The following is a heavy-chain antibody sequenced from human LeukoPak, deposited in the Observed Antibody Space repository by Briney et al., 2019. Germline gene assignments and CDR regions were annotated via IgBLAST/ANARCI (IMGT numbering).Heavy chain of an antibody. CDR3: ARDLTGYPTNWFDP. J-gene: IGHJ5*02. CDR2: INTNTGNP. CDR1: GYTFTGYA. D-gene: IGHD7-27*01. Sequence: GASVKASCKASGYTFTGYAMNWVRQAPGQGLEWMGWINTNTGNPTYAQGFTGRFVFSLDTSVSTAYLQISSLKAEDTAVYYCARDLTGYPTNWFDPWGQGTLVTVSS. V-gene: IGHV7-4-1*02.